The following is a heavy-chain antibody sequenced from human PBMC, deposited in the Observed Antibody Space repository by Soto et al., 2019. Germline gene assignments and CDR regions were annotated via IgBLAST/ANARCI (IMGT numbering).Heavy chain of an antibody. CDR2: ISYDGSNK. CDR1: GFTFSSYA. D-gene: IGHD2-2*01. CDR3: ARPKDIVVVPAQSGYDFPPLFDY. Sequence: GGSLRLSCAASGFTFSSYAMHWVRQAPGKGLEWVAVISYDGSNKYYADSVKGRFTISRDNSKNTLYLQMNSLRAEDTAVYYCARPKDIVVVPAQSGYDFPPLFDYWGQGTLVTVSS. V-gene: IGHV3-30-3*01. J-gene: IGHJ4*02.